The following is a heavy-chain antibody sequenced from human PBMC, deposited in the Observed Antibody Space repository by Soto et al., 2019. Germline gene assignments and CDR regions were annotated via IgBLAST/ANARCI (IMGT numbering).Heavy chain of an antibody. CDR2: IIPILGIA. Sequence: QVQLVQSGAEVKKPGSSVKVSCKASGGTFSSYTISWVRQAPGQGLEWMGRIIPILGIANYAQKFQGRVTITADNSTSTAYMELSSLRSEDTAVYYCARAGVMTPVVTPSGFDPWGQGTLVTVSS. CDR1: GGTFSSYT. D-gene: IGHD4-17*01. CDR3: ARAGVMTPVVTPSGFDP. V-gene: IGHV1-69*02. J-gene: IGHJ5*02.